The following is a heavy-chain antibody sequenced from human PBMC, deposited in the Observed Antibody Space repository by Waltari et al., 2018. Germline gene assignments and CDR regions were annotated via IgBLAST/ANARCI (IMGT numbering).Heavy chain of an antibody. CDR2: IRSDGSNI. CDR3: ATYSASRGFNY. Sequence: QVQLVESGGGVVQPGEPLRLSCAASGFTFSTRALRGVRQAPGKGLEWVAYIRSDGSNINYSDSVKGRFTISRDNSKNTLYLQMNSLRAEDTAVYYCATYSASRGFNYWGQGTLVTVSS. CDR1: GFTFSTRA. D-gene: IGHD6-13*01. V-gene: IGHV3-30*02. J-gene: IGHJ4*02.